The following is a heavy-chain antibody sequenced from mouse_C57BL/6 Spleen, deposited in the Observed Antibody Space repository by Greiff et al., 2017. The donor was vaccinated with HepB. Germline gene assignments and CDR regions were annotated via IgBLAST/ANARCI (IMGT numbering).Heavy chain of an antibody. J-gene: IGHJ2*01. V-gene: IGHV1-26*01. CDR1: GYTFTDYY. D-gene: IGHD2-5*01. CDR2: INPNNGGT. CDR3: ASYSSDYDYFDY. Sequence: VQLQQSGPELVKPGASVKISCKASGYTFTDYYMNWVKQSHGKSLEWIGDINPNNGGTSYNQKFKGKATLTVDKSSSTAYMELRSLTSEDSAVYYCASYSSDYDYFDYWGQGTTLTVSS.